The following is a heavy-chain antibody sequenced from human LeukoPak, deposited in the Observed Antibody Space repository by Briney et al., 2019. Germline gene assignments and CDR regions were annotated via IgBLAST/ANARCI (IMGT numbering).Heavy chain of an antibody. V-gene: IGHV3-30*02. J-gene: IGHJ4*02. D-gene: IGHD3-3*01. CDR2: IRYDGSNK. Sequence: GGSLRLSCAASGFTFSSYGMHWVRQAPGKGLEWVAFIRYDGSNKYYADSVKGRFTISRDNSKNTLYLQMNSLRAEDTAVYYCAIMDEDFWSGYYNGYWGQGTLVTVSS. CDR3: AIMDEDFWSGYYNGY. CDR1: GFTFSSYG.